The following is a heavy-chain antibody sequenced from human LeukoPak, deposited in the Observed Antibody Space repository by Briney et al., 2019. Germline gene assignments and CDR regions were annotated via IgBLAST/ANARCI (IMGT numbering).Heavy chain of an antibody. J-gene: IGHJ4*02. CDR1: GFTFSSYA. CDR3: ARDPDSSGYYSLYFDY. D-gene: IGHD3-22*01. V-gene: IGHV3-30-3*01. CDR2: ISYDGSNK. Sequence: GRSLRLSCAASGFTFSSYAMHWVRQAPGKGLEWVAVISYDGSNKYYADSVKGRFTTSRDNSKNTLYLQMNSLRAEDTAVYYCARDPDSSGYYSLYFDYWGQGTLVTVSS.